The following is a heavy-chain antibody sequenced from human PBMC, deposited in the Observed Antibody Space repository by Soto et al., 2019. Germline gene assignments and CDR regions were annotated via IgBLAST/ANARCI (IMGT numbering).Heavy chain of an antibody. CDR2: INHSGST. D-gene: IGHD3-3*01. CDR3: ARGNPFWSGYPFDY. Sequence: SETLSLTCGVYGGSLSGYNWGWIRQSPGKGLEWIGEINHSGSTNYNPSLKNRVTISVDTSKNHFSLKLSSVTAADTGVYYCARGNPFWSGYPFDYWGQGTLVTFSS. V-gene: IGHV4-34*01. J-gene: IGHJ4*02. CDR1: GGSLSGYN.